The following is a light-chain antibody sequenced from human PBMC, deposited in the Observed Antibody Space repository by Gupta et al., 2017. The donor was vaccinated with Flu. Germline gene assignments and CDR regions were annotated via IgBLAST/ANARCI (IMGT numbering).Light chain of an antibody. Sequence: SPATLSLSPGERATLSCRASQSVSNYLAWYQQKPGQAPRLLIYGASNRATGVPARFSGSGSGTDFTLTISSLEPQDFAVYYCQQRSNWLSFGGGTKVEIK. V-gene: IGKV3-11*01. CDR3: QQRSNWLS. CDR2: GAS. CDR1: QSVSNY. J-gene: IGKJ4*01.